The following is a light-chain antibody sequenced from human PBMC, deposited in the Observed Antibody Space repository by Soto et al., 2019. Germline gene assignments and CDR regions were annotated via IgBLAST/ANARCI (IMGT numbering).Light chain of an antibody. CDR3: QQRSNWPPIT. Sequence: EIVLTQSPATLSLSPGERATLSCGASQSVSSYLAWYQQKPGQAPRLLSYDASNRATGIPARFSGSGSGTDFTLTIISLEPEDFAVYYGQQRSNWPPITFGQGTRLEIK. V-gene: IGKV3-11*01. CDR2: DAS. J-gene: IGKJ5*01. CDR1: QSVSSY.